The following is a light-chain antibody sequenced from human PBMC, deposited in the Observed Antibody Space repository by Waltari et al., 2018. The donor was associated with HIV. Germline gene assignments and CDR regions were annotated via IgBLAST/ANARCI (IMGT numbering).Light chain of an antibody. CDR2: DSS. CDR1: NLGRRS. Sequence: SVVLTQPPSVSAAPGQPARIPRGGDNLGRRSVHWYQQKSGQTPGLVVYDSSDRPSGIPERFSGSSSGNTATLTITRGEGGDDAVYYCQVWDSSLDSYVVFGGGTKLTVL. J-gene: IGLJ2*01. V-gene: IGLV3-21*02. CDR3: QVWDSSLDSYVV.